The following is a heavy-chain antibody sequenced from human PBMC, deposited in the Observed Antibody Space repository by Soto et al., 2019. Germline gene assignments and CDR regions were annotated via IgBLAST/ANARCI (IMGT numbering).Heavy chain of an antibody. J-gene: IGHJ3*02. Sequence: QVQLQGSGPGLVKPSETLSLTCTVFGGSVTTYYWTWIRQPPGKGLEWIGFTSHSGSTNYNPSLKSRVTMSVDTSKNQFSLKLISVTAADTAVYYCVTGSGSSTSDAFDIWDRGIMVTVSS. CDR2: TSHSGST. V-gene: IGHV4-59*02. D-gene: IGHD3-10*01. CDR3: VTGSGSSTSDAFDI. CDR1: GGSVTTYY.